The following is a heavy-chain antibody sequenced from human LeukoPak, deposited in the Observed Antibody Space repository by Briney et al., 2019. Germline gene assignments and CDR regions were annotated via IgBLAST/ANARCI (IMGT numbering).Heavy chain of an antibody. V-gene: IGHV5-51*01. CDR1: GYSFTSYW. CDR3: ARQSFGYSYGRDFDY. Sequence: GESLKISCKGSGYSFTSYWIGWVRQMPGKGLEWMGIIYPGDSDTRYSPSFQGQVTISADKSISTAYLQWSSLKASDTAMYYCARQSFGYSYGRDFDYWGQGTLVTVSS. J-gene: IGHJ4*02. D-gene: IGHD5-18*01. CDR2: IYPGDSDT.